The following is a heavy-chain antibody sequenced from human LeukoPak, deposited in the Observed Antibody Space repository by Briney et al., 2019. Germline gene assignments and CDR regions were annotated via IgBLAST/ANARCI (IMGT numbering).Heavy chain of an antibody. J-gene: IGHJ4*02. CDR1: GGSISSSDHY. Sequence: SETLSLTCTVSGGSISSSDHYWAWVRQPPGKGLEWIGSGYYSGSPYYSPSLKSRVTISVDTSRNRFSLKLSSVTAADTAVYYCARLLAAAKTDYFDYWGQGTLVTVSS. CDR3: ARLLAAAKTDYFDY. V-gene: IGHV4-39*01. CDR2: GYYSGSP. D-gene: IGHD6-13*01.